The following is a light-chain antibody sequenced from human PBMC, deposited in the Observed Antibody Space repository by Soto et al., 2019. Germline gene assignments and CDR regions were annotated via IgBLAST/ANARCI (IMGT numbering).Light chain of an antibody. V-gene: IGKV3-15*01. CDR3: QQYNNWPPVT. J-gene: IGKJ2*01. CDR2: GAS. Sequence: EIVMTQSPATLSVSPGERATLSSRASKSVSSNLAWYQQKPGQAPRPLIYGASTRATGIPARFSGSGSGPESTLTISSLQSEDFAVYYCQQYNNWPPVTFGQGTKLEIK. CDR1: KSVSSN.